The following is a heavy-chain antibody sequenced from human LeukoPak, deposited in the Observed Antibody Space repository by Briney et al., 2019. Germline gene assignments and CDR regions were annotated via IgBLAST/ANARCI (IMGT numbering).Heavy chain of an antibody. J-gene: IGHJ4*02. CDR3: VLEHSGGYSLDY. CDR1: GFGFSSVG. V-gene: IGHV3-74*01. D-gene: IGHD1-26*01. CDR2: INSDGSST. Sequence: GGSLRLSCAASGFGFSSVGMHWVRQAPGKGLVWVSRINSDGSSTSYADSVKGRFTISRDNAKNTLYLQMNSLRAEDTAVYYCVLEHSGGYSLDYWGQGTLVTVSS.